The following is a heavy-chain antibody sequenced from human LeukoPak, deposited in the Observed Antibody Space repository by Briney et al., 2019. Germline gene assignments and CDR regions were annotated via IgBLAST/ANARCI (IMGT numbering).Heavy chain of an antibody. CDR3: ARVEYFGSGSYRFDP. V-gene: IGHV6-1*01. CDR1: WDSVSRNSVA. J-gene: IGHJ5*02. CDR2: TYYRSKWYK. Sequence: SQTLSLTCAISWDSVSRNSVAWNWIRQSPSRGLEWLGRTYYRSKWYKEYAASVRSRITISPDTSKNQFSLQLNSVTPEDTAVYYCARVEYFGSGSYRFDPWGQGTLVTVSS. D-gene: IGHD3-10*01.